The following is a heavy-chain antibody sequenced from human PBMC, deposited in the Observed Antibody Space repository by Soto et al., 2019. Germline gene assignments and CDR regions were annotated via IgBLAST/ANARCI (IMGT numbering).Heavy chain of an antibody. CDR2: ISGSGGST. V-gene: IGHV3-23*01. J-gene: IGHJ4*02. Sequence: PGLSRRLSCVASGFTFSSDAMSCVRQAPGKGRECVSAISGSGGSTYYSDSLKGRFTISRENSKKPLYMQMNSLRAEDTAVYYCAKDRSWGSYGYTRDKSFDYWGQGTLVTVSS. CDR1: GFTFSSDA. CDR3: AKDRSWGSYGYTRDKSFDY. D-gene: IGHD3-16*01.